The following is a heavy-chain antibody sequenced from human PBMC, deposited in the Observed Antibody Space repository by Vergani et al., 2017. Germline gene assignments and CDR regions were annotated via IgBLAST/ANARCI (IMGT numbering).Heavy chain of an antibody. J-gene: IGHJ4*02. V-gene: IGHV4-39*01. CDR3: ARHYVDIVAPFDY. CDR1: GGSISSSSYY. D-gene: IGHD5-12*01. CDR2: IYYSGST. Sequence: QLQLQESGPGLVKPSETLSLTCTVPGGSISSSSYYWGWIRQPPGKGLEWIGSIYYSGSTYYNTSLKSRVTISVDTSKNQFSLKLSSVTAADTAVYYCARHYVDIVAPFDYWGQGTLVTVSS.